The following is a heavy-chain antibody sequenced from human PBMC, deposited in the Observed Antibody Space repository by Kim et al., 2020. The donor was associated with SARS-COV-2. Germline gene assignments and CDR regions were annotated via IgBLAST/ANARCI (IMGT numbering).Heavy chain of an antibody. Sequence: SETLSLTCTVSGGSISSYYWSWIRQPPGKGLEWIGYIYYSGSTNYNPSLKSRVTISVDTSKNQFSLKLSSVTAADTAVYYCARLLVYYDSSGYYDYWGQGTLVTVSS. V-gene: IGHV4-59*08. J-gene: IGHJ4*02. CDR3: ARLLVYYDSSGYYDY. CDR2: IYYSGST. D-gene: IGHD3-22*01. CDR1: GGSISSYY.